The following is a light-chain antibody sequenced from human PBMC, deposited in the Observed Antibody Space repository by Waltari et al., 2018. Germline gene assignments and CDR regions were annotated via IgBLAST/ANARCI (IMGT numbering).Light chain of an antibody. J-gene: IGKJ1*01. CDR1: QSISRS. Sequence: EIMLTQSPGTLPLSPGERATLSCRGSQSISRSLAWYQHKPGQAPRLLISGASSRATGIPDRFSGSGSGTDFSLTISRLQPEDFAVYYCQHYVRLPATFGQGTKVDIK. CDR2: GAS. CDR3: QHYVRLPAT. V-gene: IGKV3-20*01.